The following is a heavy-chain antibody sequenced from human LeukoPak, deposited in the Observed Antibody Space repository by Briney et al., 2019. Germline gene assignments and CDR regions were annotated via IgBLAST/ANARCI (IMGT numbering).Heavy chain of an antibody. D-gene: IGHD5-12*01. CDR3: ARVRAKSGYGHFDF. Sequence: SETLSLTCAVSGYSLSSGYYWGWIRQPPGKGLEWIGSIYHSGSTYYNPSLKSRVTIPIDTSKDQFSLKLTSVTAADTAVYYCARVRAKSGYGHFDFWGQGALVTVSS. CDR2: IYHSGST. CDR1: GYSLSSGYY. J-gene: IGHJ4*02. V-gene: IGHV4-38-2*01.